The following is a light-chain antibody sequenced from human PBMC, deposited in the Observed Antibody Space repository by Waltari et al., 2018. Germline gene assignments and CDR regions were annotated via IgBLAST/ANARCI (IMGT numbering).Light chain of an antibody. CDR2: ATS. CDR3: QQSYSLFALT. J-gene: IGKJ4*01. V-gene: IGKV1-39*01. Sequence: DIQMTQSQSSLSGSVGDRVTITCRASQNIDNFLNWFQQKPGKAPKLLIYATSNLQTGVPSRFSGSGSGTDFALTISSLQPEDFATYYCQQSYSLFALTFGGGTKVEI. CDR1: QNIDNF.